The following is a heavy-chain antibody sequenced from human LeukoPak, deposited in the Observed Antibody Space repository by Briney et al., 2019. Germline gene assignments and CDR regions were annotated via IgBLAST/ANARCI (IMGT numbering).Heavy chain of an antibody. CDR1: GGTFSSYA. D-gene: IGHD3-10*01. Sequence: SSVKVSCKASGGTFSSYAISWVRQAPGQGLEWMGRIIPIFGTANYAQKFQGRVTITTDESTSTAYMELSGLRSEDTAVYYCARDPLWFGESSDYWGQGTLVTVSS. J-gene: IGHJ4*02. V-gene: IGHV1-69*05. CDR3: ARDPLWFGESSDY. CDR2: IIPIFGTA.